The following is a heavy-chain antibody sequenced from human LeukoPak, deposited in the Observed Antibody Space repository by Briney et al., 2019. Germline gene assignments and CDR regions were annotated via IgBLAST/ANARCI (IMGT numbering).Heavy chain of an antibody. CDR2: INSDGSEG. J-gene: IGHJ3*01. CDR1: GFTFSGSW. CDR3: ARSSYSSSSSV. D-gene: IGHD6-6*01. Sequence: GGSLRLSCAVSGFTFSGSWMSWSRQAPGKGLEWVGSINSDGSEGYYADVVKGRFTISRDNAKNSLYLQINSLRAEDTAVYYCARSSYSSSSSVWGQGTMVTVSS. V-gene: IGHV3-7*03.